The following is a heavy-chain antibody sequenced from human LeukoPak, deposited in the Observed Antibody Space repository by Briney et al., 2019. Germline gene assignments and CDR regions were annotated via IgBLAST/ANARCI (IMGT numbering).Heavy chain of an antibody. V-gene: IGHV4-38-2*02. J-gene: IGHJ4*02. D-gene: IGHD6-13*01. CDR3: ARIAASVLSHFDY. CDR1: GYSISSGYY. CDR2: IYHSGST. Sequence: SETLFLTCTVSGYSISSGYYWGWIRQPPGKGLEWIGSIYHSGSTYYNPSLKSRVTISVDTSKNQFSLKLSSVTAADTAVYYCARIAASVLSHFDYWGQGTLVTVSS.